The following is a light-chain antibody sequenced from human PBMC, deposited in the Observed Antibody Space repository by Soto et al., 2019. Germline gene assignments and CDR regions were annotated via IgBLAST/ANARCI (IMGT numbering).Light chain of an antibody. J-gene: IGKJ1*01. Sequence: DIQMTQSPSTLSASVGDRVTITCRASQSISSWLAWYQQKPGKAPKLLIYKASSLESGVPSRFSGSGSGTEFTLTISSLQPDDFATYYCQQYNSPWTFGQGTKV. CDR3: QQYNSPWT. V-gene: IGKV1-5*03. CDR2: KAS. CDR1: QSISSW.